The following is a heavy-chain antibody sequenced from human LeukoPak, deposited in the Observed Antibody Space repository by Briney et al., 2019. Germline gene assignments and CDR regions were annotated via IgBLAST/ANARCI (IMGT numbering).Heavy chain of an antibody. CDR2: IYTSGST. CDR3: ARSAWPTYNFDH. D-gene: IGHD5-24*01. CDR1: GGSISSGYYF. V-gene: IGHV4-61*09. Sequence: SQTLSLPCTVSGGSISSGYYFWSWIRQPAGKGLEWIGHIYTSGSTTYNPSLKSRVTISVDTSKNQFSLKLSSVTAADTAIYYCARSAWPTYNFDHWGQGTLVTVSS. J-gene: IGHJ4*02.